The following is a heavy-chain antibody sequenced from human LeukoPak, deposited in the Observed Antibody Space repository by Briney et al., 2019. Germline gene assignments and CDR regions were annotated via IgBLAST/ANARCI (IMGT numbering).Heavy chain of an antibody. CDR2: VSRNGGV. CDR1: DDAVTTSY. J-gene: IGHJ6*03. Sequence: SETLSLTCTVSDDAVTTSYWSWIRQSAGKGLEWIGRVSRNGGVLYNSSFRSRFTLSVDASNNQFSLAVSGVTAADTAVYYCARVGGYNLPYYMDVWGKGTTVTVSS. CDR3: ARVGGYNLPYYMDV. V-gene: IGHV4-4*07. D-gene: IGHD5-24*01.